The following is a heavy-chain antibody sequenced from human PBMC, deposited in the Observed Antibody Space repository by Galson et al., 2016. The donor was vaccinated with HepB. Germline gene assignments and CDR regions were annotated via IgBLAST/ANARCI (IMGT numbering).Heavy chain of an antibody. D-gene: IGHD3-10*01. J-gene: IGHJ3*01. Sequence: SVKVSCKASGYTFTSYSMSWVRQAPGQGLEWMGWISTYNGKANYAQNYEGRVTMTTDTPTSTVYMELRGLLSDDTATYYCARVGERSSYTAFDPWGQGTMVTVSP. V-gene: IGHV1-18*04. CDR3: ARVGERSSYTAFDP. CDR2: ISTYNGKA. CDR1: GYTFTSYS.